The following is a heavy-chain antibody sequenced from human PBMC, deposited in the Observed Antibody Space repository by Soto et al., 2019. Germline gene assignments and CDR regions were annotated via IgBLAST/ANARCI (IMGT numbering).Heavy chain of an antibody. Sequence: SLRLSCAASGFSFSRYGIHLVRQAPGKGLEWVAVISYDESTTFYADSVKGRFTISRDDSKNTLFLQMNSLRPEDTAVYYCSKAMIGSYDSDAFDVWGQGTMVTVSS. J-gene: IGHJ3*01. CDR2: ISYDESTT. CDR3: SKAMIGSYDSDAFDV. D-gene: IGHD3-22*01. CDR1: GFSFSRYG. V-gene: IGHV3-30*18.